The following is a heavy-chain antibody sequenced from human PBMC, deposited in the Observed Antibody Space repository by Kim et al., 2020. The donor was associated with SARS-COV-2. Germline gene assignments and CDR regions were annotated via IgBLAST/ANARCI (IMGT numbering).Heavy chain of an antibody. Sequence: YADSVKGRFIISRDNSKNMLYLQMTSLRADDTAVYYCAKGHTESSWGVFDSWGRGTLVTVSS. CDR3: AKGHTESSWGVFDS. D-gene: IGHD6-6*01. J-gene: IGHJ4*02. V-gene: IGHV3-23*01.